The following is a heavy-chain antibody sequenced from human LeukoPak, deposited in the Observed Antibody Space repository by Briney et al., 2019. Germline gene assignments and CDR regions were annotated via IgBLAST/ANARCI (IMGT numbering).Heavy chain of an antibody. D-gene: IGHD6-13*01. CDR1: GGSISSGDYY. CDR2: IYYSGST. Sequence: SETLSLTCTVSGGSISSGDYYWRWIRQPPGTGLEWIGYIYYSGSTYYNPSLKSRVTMSVDTSKNQFSLKLSSVTAADTAVYYCARDRIAAVDWGQGTLVTVSS. CDR3: ARDRIAAVD. V-gene: IGHV4-30-4*08. J-gene: IGHJ4*02.